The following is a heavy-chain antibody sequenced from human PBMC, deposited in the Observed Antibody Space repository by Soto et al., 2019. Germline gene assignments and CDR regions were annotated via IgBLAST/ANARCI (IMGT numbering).Heavy chain of an antibody. CDR3: ARECVDTVTSITIPFDY. V-gene: IGHV3-30-3*01. D-gene: IGHD5-12*01. J-gene: IGHJ4*02. CDR2: ISYDGSNK. CDR1: GFTFSSYA. Sequence: GGSLRLSCAASGFTFSSYAMHWVRQAPGKGLEWVAVISYDGSNKFYADSVKGRFTISRDNSKNTLYLQMNSLRAEDTAVYYCARECVDTVTSITIPFDYWGQGAQVTVSS.